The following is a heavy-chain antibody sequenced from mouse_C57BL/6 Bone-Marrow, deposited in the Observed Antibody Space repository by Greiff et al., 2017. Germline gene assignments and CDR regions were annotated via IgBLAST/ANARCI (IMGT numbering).Heavy chain of an antibody. CDR1: GYTFTSYG. J-gene: IGHJ2*01. D-gene: IGHD1-1*01. CDR2: IYPRSGNT. CDR3: ARKKTTVVAIDY. V-gene: IGHV1-81*01. Sequence: VMLVESGAELARPGASVKLSCKASGYTFTSYGISWVKQRTGQGLEWIGEIYPRSGNTYYNEKFKGKATLTADKSSSTAYMELRSLTSEDSAVYFWARKKTTVVAIDYWGQGTTLTVSS.